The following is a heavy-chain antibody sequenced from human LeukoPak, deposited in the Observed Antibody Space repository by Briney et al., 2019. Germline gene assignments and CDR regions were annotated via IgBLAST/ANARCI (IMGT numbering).Heavy chain of an antibody. D-gene: IGHD1-7*01. CDR2: INPNSGGT. V-gene: IGHV1-2*02. Sequence: EASVKVSCKASGYTFTGYYMHWVRQAPGQGLEWMGWINPNSGGTNYAQKFQGRVTMTRDTSISTAYMELSRLRSDDTAVYYCARVELRFWGQLDCWGQGTLVTVSS. CDR3: ARVELRFWGQLDC. J-gene: IGHJ4*02. CDR1: GYTFTGYY.